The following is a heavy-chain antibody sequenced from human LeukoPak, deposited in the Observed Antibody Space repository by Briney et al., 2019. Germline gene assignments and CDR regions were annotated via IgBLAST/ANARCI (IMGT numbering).Heavy chain of an antibody. Sequence: GGSLRLSCAASGFTFADYYMSWIRQAPGKGLEWVSYITNSGTTIYYADSVKGRFTISRDNAKNSLYLQMNSLRVEDTAVYYCVPLNWNPPGDFDRWGQGTLVTVSS. V-gene: IGHV3-11*04. J-gene: IGHJ4*02. CDR3: VPLNWNPPGDFDR. D-gene: IGHD1-20*01. CDR1: GFTFADYY. CDR2: ITNSGTTI.